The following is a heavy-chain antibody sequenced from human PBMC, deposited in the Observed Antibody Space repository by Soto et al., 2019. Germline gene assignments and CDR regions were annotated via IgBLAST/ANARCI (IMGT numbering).Heavy chain of an antibody. CDR3: SRHPLGYSSSWYSVGVGYFDY. V-gene: IGHV4-39*01. J-gene: IGHJ4*02. CDR1: GGSISSSGYY. Sequence: SETLSLTGTVCGGSISSSGYYWGWIRQPPGKGLEWIGSIYYIGSTYYNPSLKSRVTISVDTSKNQFSLKLSSVTAADTAVYYCSRHPLGYSSSWYSVGVGYFDYCGQRTLVTFSS. CDR2: IYYIGST. D-gene: IGHD6-13*01.